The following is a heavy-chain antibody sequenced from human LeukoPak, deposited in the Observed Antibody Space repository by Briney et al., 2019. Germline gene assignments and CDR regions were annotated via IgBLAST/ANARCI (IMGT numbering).Heavy chain of an antibody. CDR1: GGSISSGGYY. CDR2: IYFSGST. J-gene: IGHJ6*02. CDR3: ARLGSYCFSASCYSGMDV. Sequence: SETLSLTCAVYGGSISSGGYYWGWIRQPPGKGLEWIGSIYFSGSTYCNPSLKSRVTISVDTTKNQFSLQLSSMTAADTAVYYCARLGSYCFSASCYSGMDVWGQGTTVTVSS. V-gene: IGHV4-39*01. D-gene: IGHD2-2*01.